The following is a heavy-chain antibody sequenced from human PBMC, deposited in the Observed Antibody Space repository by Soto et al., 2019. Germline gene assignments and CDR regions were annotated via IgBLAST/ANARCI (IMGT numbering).Heavy chain of an antibody. Sequence: SVKVSCKASGGTFSSYAISWVRQAPGQGLEWMGGIIPIFGTANYAQKFQGRVTITADKSTSTAYMELSSLRSDDTAVYYCARDLDLYSSSWSYYYYGMDVWGQGTTVTVSS. CDR3: ARDLDLYSSSWSYYYYGMDV. CDR2: IIPIFGTA. J-gene: IGHJ6*02. D-gene: IGHD6-13*01. CDR1: GGTFSSYA. V-gene: IGHV1-69*06.